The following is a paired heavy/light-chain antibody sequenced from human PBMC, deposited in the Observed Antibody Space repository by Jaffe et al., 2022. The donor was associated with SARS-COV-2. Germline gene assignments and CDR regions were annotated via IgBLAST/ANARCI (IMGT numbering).Heavy chain of an antibody. Sequence: EVQLLESGGGLVQPGGSLRLSCAASGFTFSSYAMSWVRQAPGKGLEWVSTISGGGETTYYADSVKGRFTISRDNSKNTLYLQVNSLRAEDTAVYHCVKDRPVNYNSGSSCQDFWGQGTLVTVSS. J-gene: IGHJ4*02. CDR3: VKDRPVNYNSGSSCQDF. CDR2: ISGGGETT. CDR1: GFTFSSYA. V-gene: IGHV3-23*01. D-gene: IGHD3-10*01.
Light chain of an antibody. CDR2: STS. CDR1: TGAVTSDYY. V-gene: IGLV7-43*01. Sequence: QTVVTQEPSLTVSPGGTVTLTCASSTGAVTSDYYPNWFQQKPGQAPRALIYSTSNKHSWTPARFSGSLLGGKAALTLSGVQPEDEAEYYCLLYYGGARVFGGGTKLTVL. CDR3: LLYYGGARV. J-gene: IGLJ3*02.